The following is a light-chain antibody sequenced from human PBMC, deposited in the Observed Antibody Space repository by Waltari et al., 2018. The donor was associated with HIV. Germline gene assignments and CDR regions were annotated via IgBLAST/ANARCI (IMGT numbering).Light chain of an antibody. Sequence: SYELTQPPSVSVSPGQTARITCSGDALPKKYAYWYQQKSGQAPVLVIYEDSKRPSGIPERFSGSNSGTMATLTISGAQVEDETDYYCYSTDSTGKGGVFGGGTKLTVV. CDR2: EDS. V-gene: IGLV3-10*01. J-gene: IGLJ2*01. CDR3: YSTDSTGKGGV. CDR1: ALPKKY.